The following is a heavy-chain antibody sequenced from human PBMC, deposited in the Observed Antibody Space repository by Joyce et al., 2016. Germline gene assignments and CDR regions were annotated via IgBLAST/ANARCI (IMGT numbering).Heavy chain of an antibody. CDR1: GFTFSHYN. J-gene: IGHJ4*02. CDR3: ARAAYYHFDY. V-gene: IGHV3-48*01. D-gene: IGHD3-16*01. CDR2: INTDSSNI. Sequence: EVQLVESGRGLVQPGGSLRLSCATSGFTFSHYNMAWVRQGPGKGLEWISYINTDSSNILYADSVKGRFTISRDNAKNSLYLQMNSLRAEDTAVYYCARAAYYHFDYWGQGALVTVSS.